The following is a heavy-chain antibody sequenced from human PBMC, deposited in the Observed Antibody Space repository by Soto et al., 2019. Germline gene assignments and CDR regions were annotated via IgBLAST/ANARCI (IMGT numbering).Heavy chain of an antibody. D-gene: IGHD6-13*01. CDR1: GGSFSGYY. V-gene: IGHV4-34*01. CDR2: INHSGST. CDR3: ASSGTATPYYFDY. J-gene: IGHJ4*02. Sequence: SETLSLTCAVYGGSFSGYYWSWIRQPPGKGLEWIGEINHSGSTNYNPSLKSRVTISVDTSKNQFSLKLSSVTAADTAVYYCASSGTATPYYFDYWGQGTLVTVSS.